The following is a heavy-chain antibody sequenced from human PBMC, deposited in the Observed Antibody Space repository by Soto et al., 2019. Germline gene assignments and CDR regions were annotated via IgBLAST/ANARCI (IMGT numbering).Heavy chain of an antibody. CDR1: GFTFSSHA. CDR2: ISGSGGST. CDR3: AKGRDIVATVGGWFDP. V-gene: IGHV3-23*01. Sequence: EVQLLESGGGLVQPRGSLRLSCAASGFTFSSHAMSWVRQAPGKGLEWVSAISGSGGSTYYADSVKGRFTICRDNSKNTLYLQVNSLRAEDTAVYYCAKGRDIVATVGGWFDPWGQGTLVTVSS. D-gene: IGHD5-12*01. J-gene: IGHJ5*02.